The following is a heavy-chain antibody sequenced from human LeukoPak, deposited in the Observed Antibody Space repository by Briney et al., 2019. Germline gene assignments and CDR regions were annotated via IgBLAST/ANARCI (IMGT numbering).Heavy chain of an antibody. V-gene: IGHV1-69*05. CDR3: ARRHSDSSGYYY. D-gene: IGHD3-22*01. CDR2: IIPIFGTA. CDR1: GGTFSSYA. J-gene: IGHJ4*02. Sequence: ASVKVSCKASGGTFSSYAISWVRQAPGQGLECMGRIIPIFGTANYAQKFQGRVTITTDESTSTAYMELSSLRSEDTAVYYCARRHSDSSGYYYWGQGTLVTVSS.